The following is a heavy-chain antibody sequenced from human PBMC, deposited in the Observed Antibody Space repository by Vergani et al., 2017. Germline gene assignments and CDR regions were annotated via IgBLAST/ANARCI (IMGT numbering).Heavy chain of an antibody. Sequence: EVQLVESGGGLVQPGRSLRLSCAASGFTFDDYAMHWVRQAPGKGLEWVSGISWNSGSIGYADSVKGRFTISRDNAKNSLYLQMNSLRAEDTALYYCAKAEGGYSSSWYHTGWHYYYMDVWGKGTTVTVSS. J-gene: IGHJ6*03. V-gene: IGHV3-9*01. CDR3: AKAEGGYSSSWYHTGWHYYYMDV. CDR1: GFTFDDYA. CDR2: ISWNSGSI. D-gene: IGHD6-13*01.